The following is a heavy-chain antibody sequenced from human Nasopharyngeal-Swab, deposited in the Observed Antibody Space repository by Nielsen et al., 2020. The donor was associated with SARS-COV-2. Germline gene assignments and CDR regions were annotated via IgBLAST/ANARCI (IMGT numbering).Heavy chain of an antibody. D-gene: IGHD5-18*01. CDR3: ARGGYTYGFEGQLADDY. CDR1: GFPFSSYS. V-gene: IGHV3-21*01. CDR2: ITTSSSHI. Sequence: GGSLRLSCAAPGFPFSSYSMNWVRQAPGKGLEWVSTITTSSSHIYYADSVKGRFTISRDNAKNLVYLQMNDLRAEDTAVYYCARGGYTYGFEGQLADDYWGQGTRVTVSS. J-gene: IGHJ4*02.